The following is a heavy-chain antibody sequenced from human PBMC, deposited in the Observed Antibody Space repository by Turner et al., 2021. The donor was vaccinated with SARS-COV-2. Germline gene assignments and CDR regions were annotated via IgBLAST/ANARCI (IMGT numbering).Heavy chain of an antibody. CDR2: ISSSSSYI. V-gene: IGHV3-21*01. J-gene: IGHJ4*02. Sequence: EVQLAESGGGLVKPGGSLRLSCAASGFTFSSYNMNWVRQAPGKGLEWVSSISSSSSYIYYADSVKGRFTISRDNAKNSLYLQMNSLRAEDTAVYYCARDLNAYYYDSSGLDYWGQGTLVTVSS. CDR3: ARDLNAYYYDSSGLDY. D-gene: IGHD3-22*01. CDR1: GFTFSSYN.